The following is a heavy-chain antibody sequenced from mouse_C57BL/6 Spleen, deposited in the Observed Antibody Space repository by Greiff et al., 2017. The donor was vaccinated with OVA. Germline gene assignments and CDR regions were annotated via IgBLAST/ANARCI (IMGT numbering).Heavy chain of an antibody. CDR2: IDPSDSYT. J-gene: IGHJ2*01. D-gene: IGHD5-1-1*01. Sequence: VQLQQPGAELVKPGASVKLSCKASGYTFTSYWMQWVKQRPGQGLEWIGEIDPSDSYTNYNQKFKGKATLTVDTSSSTAYMQLSSLTSEDSAVYYCARNTFDYWGQGTTLTVSS. V-gene: IGHV1-50*01. CDR1: GYTFTSYW. CDR3: ARNTFDY.